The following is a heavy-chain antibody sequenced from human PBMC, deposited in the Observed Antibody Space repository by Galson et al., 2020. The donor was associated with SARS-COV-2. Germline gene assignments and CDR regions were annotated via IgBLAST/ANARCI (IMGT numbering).Heavy chain of an antibody. J-gene: IGHJ4*02. CDR1: GYSISSDYY. CDR2: IHRRGST. D-gene: IGHD1-20*01. Sequence: SETWSLTWAVSGYSISSDYYWGWIRQPPGKGLQWIGKIHRRGSTYYNPSLKSRVTISVDTSKNQFSLKLTSVTAADTAVYYCARDLLTGYFDYWGQGNLVTVSS. V-gene: IGHV4-38-2*01. CDR3: ARDLLTGYFDY.